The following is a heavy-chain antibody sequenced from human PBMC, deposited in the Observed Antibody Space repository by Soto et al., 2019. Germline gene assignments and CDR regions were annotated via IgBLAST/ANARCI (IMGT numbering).Heavy chain of an antibody. CDR3: ARVDCGGDCYSDY. D-gene: IGHD2-21*02. Sequence: SETLSLTCTVSGGSISSGGYYWSWIRQHPGKGLEWIGYIYYSGSTYYNPSLKSRVTISVDTSKNQFSLKLSSVTAADTAVHYCARVDCGGDCYSDYWGQGTLVTVSS. V-gene: IGHV4-31*03. J-gene: IGHJ4*02. CDR2: IYYSGST. CDR1: GGSISSGGYY.